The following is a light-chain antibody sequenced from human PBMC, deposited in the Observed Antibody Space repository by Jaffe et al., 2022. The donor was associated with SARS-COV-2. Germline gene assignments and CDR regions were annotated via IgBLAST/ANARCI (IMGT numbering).Light chain of an antibody. J-gene: IGKJ2*01. V-gene: IGKV1-39*01. CDR1: QSIGGF. CDR3: QQSYSILRT. CDR2: SAS. Sequence: DIQMTQSPSSLSASVGDRVTITCRASQSIGGFLIWYQHKPGKAPKVLISSASNLQSGVPSRFSGSGSGTDFTLTISSLQPEDFATYYCQQSYSILRTFGQGTKLEIK.